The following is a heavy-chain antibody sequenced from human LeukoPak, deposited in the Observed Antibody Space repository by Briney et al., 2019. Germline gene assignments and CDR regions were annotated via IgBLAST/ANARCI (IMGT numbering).Heavy chain of an antibody. CDR2: INSDGSST. CDR1: GFTFSSYW. J-gene: IGHJ3*02. V-gene: IGHV3-74*01. Sequence: GGSLRLSCAASGFTFSSYWMHWVRQVPGKGLVWVSRINSDGSSTSYADSVKGRFTISRDNAKNSLYLQMNSLRAEDTALYYCAKGSQRFPDAFDIWGQGTMVTVSS. D-gene: IGHD6-25*01. CDR3: AKGSQRFPDAFDI.